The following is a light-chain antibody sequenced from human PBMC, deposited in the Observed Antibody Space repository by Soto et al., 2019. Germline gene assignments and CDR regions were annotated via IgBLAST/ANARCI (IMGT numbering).Light chain of an antibody. Sequence: ALTQPRSVSGSPGQSVTISCTGTSSDVGGYNYVSWYQQHPGKAPKLMIYDVSKRPSGVPDRFSGSKSGNTASLTISGLQAEDEADYYCCSYAGSYIWVFGGGTKLTVL. V-gene: IGLV2-11*01. CDR3: CSYAGSYIWV. CDR2: DVS. J-gene: IGLJ3*02. CDR1: SSDVGGYNY.